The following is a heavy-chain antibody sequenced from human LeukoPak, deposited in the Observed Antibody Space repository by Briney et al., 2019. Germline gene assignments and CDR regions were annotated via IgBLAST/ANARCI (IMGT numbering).Heavy chain of an antibody. CDR2: FDPEEGET. Sequence: VSVNVSCKVSGYTLTELSMHWVRQAPAKGREWMGGFDPEEGETIYAQKFQGRVTMTEDTSTDTAYMALSSLRSEDTAVYYCATFPDYYDSSGPGVNWFDPWGQGTLVTVSS. CDR3: ATFPDYYDSSGPGVNWFDP. D-gene: IGHD3-22*01. J-gene: IGHJ5*02. V-gene: IGHV1-24*01. CDR1: GYTLTELS.